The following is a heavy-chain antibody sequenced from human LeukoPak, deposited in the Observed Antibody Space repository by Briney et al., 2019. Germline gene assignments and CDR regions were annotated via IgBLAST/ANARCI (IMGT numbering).Heavy chain of an antibody. CDR1: GFNFNMFW. CDR2: IDQDGTIQ. J-gene: IGHJ4*02. V-gene: IGHV3-7*01. D-gene: IGHD6-13*01. CDR3: ARDLAGGVGGDY. Sequence: GGSLRLSCVASGFNFNMFWMSWIRQAPGKGLEWVAHIDQDGTIQYFLDSVKGRFTLSRDNAKKSLYLQMNSLGAEDTAVYYCARDLAGGVGGDYWGQGTLVTVSS.